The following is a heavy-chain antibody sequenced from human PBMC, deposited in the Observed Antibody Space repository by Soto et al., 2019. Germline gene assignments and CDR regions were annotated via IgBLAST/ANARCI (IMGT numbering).Heavy chain of an antibody. CDR3: ARDHDSYAAKKFDY. V-gene: IGHV1-69*06. J-gene: IGHJ4*02. CDR2: IIPIFGTA. D-gene: IGHD2-2*01. Sequence: SVKVSCKASGGTFSSYPISWWRQAPGQGLDGMGGIIPIFGTANYAQKFQGRVTITADKSTSKAYMELSGLRSEDTAVYYCARDHDSYAAKKFDYWGQGTLVTAPQ. CDR1: GGTFSSYP.